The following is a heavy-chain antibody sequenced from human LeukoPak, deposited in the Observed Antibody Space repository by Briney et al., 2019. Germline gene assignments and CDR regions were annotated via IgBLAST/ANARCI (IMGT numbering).Heavy chain of an antibody. V-gene: IGHV1-2*02. CDR1: GYIFTNYY. Sequence: GASVKVSCKASGYIFTNYYIHWVRQAPGQGLEWMGWINPNSGGTNYAQKFQGRATMTRDTSISTAYMELSRLRSDDTAVYYCARDQAPRMITFGGPRRWFDPWGQGTLVTVSS. CDR2: INPNSGGT. J-gene: IGHJ5*02. CDR3: ARDQAPRMITFGGPRRWFDP. D-gene: IGHD3-16*01.